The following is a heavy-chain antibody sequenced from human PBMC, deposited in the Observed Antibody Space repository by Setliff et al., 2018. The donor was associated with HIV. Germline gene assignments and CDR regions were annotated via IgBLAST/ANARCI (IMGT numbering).Heavy chain of an antibody. Sequence: SVKVSCKASGGTFSSYAISWVRQAPGQGLEWMGGIIPIFGTANYAQKFQGRVTITTDESTSTAYMELSSLRSEDTAVYYCTTDGSWGSGFDHWGQGTQVTVSS. J-gene: IGHJ4*02. CDR1: GGTFSSYA. CDR3: TTDGSWGSGFDH. V-gene: IGHV1-69*05. D-gene: IGHD2-15*01. CDR2: IIPIFGTA.